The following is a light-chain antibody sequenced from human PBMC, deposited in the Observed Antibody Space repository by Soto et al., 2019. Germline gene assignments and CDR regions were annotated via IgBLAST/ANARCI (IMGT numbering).Light chain of an antibody. V-gene: IGKV1-39*01. CDR2: AAS. Sequence: DIQMTQSPSSLSASVGDRVTITCRASQSISRYLNWHQHRPGQAPKLLINAASNLRSGVPSRFSGSGSGTDFTLTITGLQPEDFAFYYCQQSYVTPPITFGQGTRLEIK. J-gene: IGKJ5*01. CDR3: QQSYVTPPIT. CDR1: QSISRY.